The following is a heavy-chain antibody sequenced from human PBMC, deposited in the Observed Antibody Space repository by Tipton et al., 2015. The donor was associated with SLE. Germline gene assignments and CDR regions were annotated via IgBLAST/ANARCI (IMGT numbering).Heavy chain of an antibody. CDR1: GFTFSNYR. CDR3: ARAVNDFWSGNVNAVDV. Sequence: GSLRLSCAASGFTFSNYRMNWVRQAPGKGLEWVSSIGSTSARTQYADSVKGRFTISRDNGKSLLYLHMNNLRAEDTAVYYCARAVNDFWSGNVNAVDVWGQGTTVTVSS. J-gene: IGHJ6*02. CDR2: IGSTSART. D-gene: IGHD3-3*01. V-gene: IGHV3-21*01.